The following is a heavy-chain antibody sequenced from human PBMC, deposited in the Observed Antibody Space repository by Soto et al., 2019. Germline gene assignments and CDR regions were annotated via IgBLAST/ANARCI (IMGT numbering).Heavy chain of an antibody. V-gene: IGHV2-26*01. CDR1: GFSLSNARMG. J-gene: IGHJ3*02. CDR2: IFSNDEK. Sequence: QVTLKESGPVLVNPTETLTLTCTVSGFSLSNARMGVSWIRQPPGKALEWLAHIFSNDEKSYSTSLKSRLTTCKDTSKSQVVLTMTNMDPVDTATYYCARIQVQQWLVRRTQNAFDIWGQGTMVTVSS. CDR3: ARIQVQQWLVRRTQNAFDI. D-gene: IGHD6-19*01.